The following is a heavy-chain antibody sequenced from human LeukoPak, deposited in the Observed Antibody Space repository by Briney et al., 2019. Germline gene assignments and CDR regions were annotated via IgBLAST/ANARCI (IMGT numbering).Heavy chain of an antibody. CDR3: ARASFGYYDSSGYYFDY. Sequence: GGSLRLSCAASGFTFSSYWMSWVRQAPGKGLEWVANIKQDGSEKYYVDSVKGRFTISRDNAKNSLYLQMNSLRAEGTAVYYCARASFGYYDSSGYYFDYWGQGTQVTVSS. J-gene: IGHJ4*02. D-gene: IGHD3-22*01. CDR2: IKQDGSEK. CDR1: GFTFSSYW. V-gene: IGHV3-7*01.